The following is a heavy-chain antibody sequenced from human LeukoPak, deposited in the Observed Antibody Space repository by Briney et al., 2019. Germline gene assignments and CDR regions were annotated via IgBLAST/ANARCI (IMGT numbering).Heavy chain of an antibody. CDR2: IYYSGST. J-gene: IGHJ4*02. Sequence: PSETLSLTCAVYGGSFSGYYWSWIRQPPGKGLEWIGYIYYSGSTNYNPSLKSRVTISVDTSKNQFSLKLSSVTAADTAVYYCARGGVQLWEYYFDYWGQGTLVTVSS. CDR3: ARGGVQLWEYYFDY. D-gene: IGHD5-18*01. CDR1: GGSFSGYY. V-gene: IGHV4-59*08.